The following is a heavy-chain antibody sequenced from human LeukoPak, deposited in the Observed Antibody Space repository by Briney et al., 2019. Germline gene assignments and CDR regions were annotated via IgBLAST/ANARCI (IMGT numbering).Heavy chain of an antibody. D-gene: IGHD3-10*01. V-gene: IGHV4-4*08. Sequence: SETLSLTCSVSGGSMSPYYWNWIRQPPGKGLEWIGYQYYSGATDYNPSLKSPVTISVETSENQFSLKLSSVTAADTAVYYCARDLPTMVRGALYFDYWGQGTLVTVSS. CDR3: ARDLPTMVRGALYFDY. CDR1: GGSMSPYY. CDR2: QYYSGAT. J-gene: IGHJ4*02.